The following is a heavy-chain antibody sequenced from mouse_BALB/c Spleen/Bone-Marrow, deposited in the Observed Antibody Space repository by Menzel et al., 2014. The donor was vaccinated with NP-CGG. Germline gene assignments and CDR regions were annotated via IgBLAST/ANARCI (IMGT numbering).Heavy chain of an antibody. V-gene: IGHV1-7*01. CDR2: INPSTGYT. CDR3: GGGGVRGGYWYFDV. J-gene: IGHJ1*01. CDR1: GYTFTSYW. Sequence: VQVVESGAELAKPGASVKMSCKASGYTFTSYWMHWVKQRPGQGLEWIGCINPSTGYTEYNQKFKDKATLTADKSPSTAYSQRSSLTCEDSAVYYWGGGGVRGGYWYFDVWGAGTTVTVSS.